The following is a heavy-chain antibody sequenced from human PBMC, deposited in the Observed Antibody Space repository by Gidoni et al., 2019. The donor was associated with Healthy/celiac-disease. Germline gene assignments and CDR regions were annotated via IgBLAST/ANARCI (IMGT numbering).Heavy chain of an antibody. J-gene: IGHJ4*02. CDR1: GYTFTSYY. Sequence: QVQLVQSGAEVKKPGASVKVSCKASGYTFTSYYMHWVRQAPGQGLEWMGIINPSGGSTSYAQKFQGRVTMTRDTSTSTVYMELSSLRSEDTAVYYCARDIRVYCSGGSCYSLGYWGQGTLVTVSS. CDR2: INPSGGST. V-gene: IGHV1-46*01. CDR3: ARDIRVYCSGGSCYSLGY. D-gene: IGHD2-15*01.